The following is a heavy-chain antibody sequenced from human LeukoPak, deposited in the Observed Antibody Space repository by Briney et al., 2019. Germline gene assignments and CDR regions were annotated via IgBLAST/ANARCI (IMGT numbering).Heavy chain of an antibody. CDR1: GYTFTDYY. V-gene: IGHV1-2*02. D-gene: IGHD3-10*01. Sequence: ASVNVSCKASGYTFTDYYMHWVRQAPGQGLEWMGWINPNSGATNSAQKFQGRVSMTRDTSISTAYMELNRLRSDDTAVYYCARPFGSGRRDAFAIWGPGTVVTVSS. CDR2: INPNSGAT. CDR3: ARPFGSGRRDAFAI. J-gene: IGHJ3*02.